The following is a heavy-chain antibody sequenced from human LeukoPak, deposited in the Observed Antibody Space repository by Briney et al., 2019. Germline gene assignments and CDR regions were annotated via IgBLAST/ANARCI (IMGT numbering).Heavy chain of an antibody. V-gene: IGHV3-33*01. CDR1: GFTFSSYG. D-gene: IGHD2-21*02. J-gene: IGHJ3*02. CDR3: ARVTAEYCGGDCRVGAFDI. Sequence: PGRSLRLSCAASGFTFSSYGMHWVRQAPGKGLEWVAVIWYDGSNKCYADPVKGRFTISRDNSKNTLYLQMNSLRAEDTAVYYCARVTAEYCGGDCRVGAFDIWGQGTMVTVSS. CDR2: IWYDGSNK.